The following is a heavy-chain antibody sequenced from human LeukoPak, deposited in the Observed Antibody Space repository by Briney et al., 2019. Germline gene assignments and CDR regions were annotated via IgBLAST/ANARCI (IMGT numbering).Heavy chain of an antibody. CDR2: IYPGDSDT. J-gene: IGHJ6*02. D-gene: IGHD6-13*01. CDR3: ASIVVAAAGRRYYYYGMDV. V-gene: IGHV5-51*01. CDR1: GYSFASFW. Sequence: GESLKISCKGFGYSFASFWIGWVRQLPGKGLEWMGVIYPGDSDTRYSPSFQGQVTISADKSISTTYVQWSSLKASDTAMYYCASIVVAAAGRRYYYYGMDVWGQGTTVTVSS.